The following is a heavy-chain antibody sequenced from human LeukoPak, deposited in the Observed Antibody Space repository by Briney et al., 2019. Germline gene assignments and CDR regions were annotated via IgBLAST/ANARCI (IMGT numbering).Heavy chain of an antibody. V-gene: IGHV1-69*05. CDR1: GGTFISYA. Sequence: GASVKVSCKASGGTFISYAISWVRQAPGQGLEWMGRIIPIFGTANYAQKFQGRVTITTDESTSTAYMELSSLRSEDTAVYYCARDYDSSGYSIGYYFDYWGQGTLVTVSS. CDR2: IIPIFGTA. CDR3: ARDYDSSGYSIGYYFDY. J-gene: IGHJ4*02. D-gene: IGHD3-22*01.